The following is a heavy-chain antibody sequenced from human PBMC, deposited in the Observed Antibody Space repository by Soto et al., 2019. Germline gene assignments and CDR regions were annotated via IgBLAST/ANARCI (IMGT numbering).Heavy chain of an antibody. Sequence: QVQLQQWGAGLLKPSETLSLTCAVYGGSFSGYYWSWIRQPPGKGLEWIGEINHSGSTNYNPSLKSRVTTSVATSKDKFSPNLRTVSAADTAVYYCARGGKVNSSGWYFTNWRSYFDYWGQGTLVTVSS. CDR3: ARGGKVNSSGWYFTNWRSYFDY. D-gene: IGHD6-19*01. V-gene: IGHV4-34*01. CDR1: GGSFSGYY. CDR2: INHSGST. J-gene: IGHJ4*02.